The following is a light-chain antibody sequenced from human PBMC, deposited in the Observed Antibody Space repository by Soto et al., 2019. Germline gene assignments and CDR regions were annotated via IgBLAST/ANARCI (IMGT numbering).Light chain of an antibody. J-gene: IGKJ2*01. CDR2: GAS. Sequence: EIVLTQSPGTLSLSPGERATLSCRASQSVFNNNLAWYQQKPGQAPRLLMFGASSRATGFPDRFSGSGSGTDFTLTISRLEPEDFAIYHCQQYGGSPRTFGQGTKLEIK. V-gene: IGKV3-20*01. CDR3: QQYGGSPRT. CDR1: QSVFNNN.